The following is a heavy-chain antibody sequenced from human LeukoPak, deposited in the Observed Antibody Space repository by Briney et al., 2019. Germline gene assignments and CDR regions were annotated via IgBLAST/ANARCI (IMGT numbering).Heavy chain of an antibody. V-gene: IGHV3-23*01. D-gene: IGHD3-10*01. CDR1: GFTFSSYA. Sequence: GGSLRLSCAASGFTFSSYAMSWVRQAPGKGLERVSAISGSGGSTYYADSVKGRFTISRDNSKNTLYLQMNSLRAEDTAVYYFANDVPYYYGSGSRVASVDYWGQGTLVTVSS. CDR2: ISGSGGST. J-gene: IGHJ4*02. CDR3: ANDVPYYYGSGSRVASVDY.